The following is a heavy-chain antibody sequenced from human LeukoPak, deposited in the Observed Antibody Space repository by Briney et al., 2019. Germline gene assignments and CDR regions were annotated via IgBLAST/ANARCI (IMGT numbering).Heavy chain of an antibody. CDR3: AELGITMIGGV. Sequence: GGSLRLPCAASESTFSSYTMNWVRQAPGKGLEWVSYISSSGSTIYYADSVKGRFTISRDNAKNSLYLQMNSLRAEDTAVYYCAELGITMIGGVWGKGTTVTISS. CDR1: ESTFSSYT. CDR2: ISSSGSTI. J-gene: IGHJ6*04. D-gene: IGHD3-10*02. V-gene: IGHV3-48*03.